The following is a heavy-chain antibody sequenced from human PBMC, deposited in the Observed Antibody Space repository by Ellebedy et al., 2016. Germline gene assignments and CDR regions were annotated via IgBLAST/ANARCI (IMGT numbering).Heavy chain of an antibody. V-gene: IGHV1-69*04. CDR1: GGTFSSYA. D-gene: IGHD2-2*01. CDR2: IIPILGIA. J-gene: IGHJ6*02. Sequence: ASVKVSCKASGGTFSSYAISWVRQAPGQGLEWMGRIIPILGIANYAQKFQGRVTITADKSTSTAYMELSSLRSEDTAVYYCARDRQYCSSTSCYDTRGYYYGMDVWGQGTTVTVSS. CDR3: ARDRQYCSSTSCYDTRGYYYGMDV.